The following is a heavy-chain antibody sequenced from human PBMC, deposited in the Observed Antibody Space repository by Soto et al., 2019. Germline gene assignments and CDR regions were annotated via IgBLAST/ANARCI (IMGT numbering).Heavy chain of an antibody. CDR3: ARGVQLWAYYYYGMDV. D-gene: IGHD5-18*01. CDR2: INHSGST. J-gene: IGHJ6*02. V-gene: IGHV4-34*01. CDR1: GGSFSGYY. Sequence: SETLSLTCAVYGGSFSGYYWSWIRQPPGKGLEWIGEINHSGSTNYNPSLKSRVTISVDTSKNQFSLKLSSVTAADTAVYYCARGVQLWAYYYYGMDVWGQGTTVTASS.